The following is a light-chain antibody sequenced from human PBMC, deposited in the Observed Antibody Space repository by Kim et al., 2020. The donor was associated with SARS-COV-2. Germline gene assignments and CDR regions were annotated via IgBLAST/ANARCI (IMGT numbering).Light chain of an antibody. CDR2: ATS. CDR3: QQSHSTPYT. CDR1: RRISSY. Sequence: AAVGDTVTITCRASRRISSYLNWFQQKPGRAPKVLIYATSSLQGGVPSRFSGSGSGTDFTLTISSLQPGDFATYYCQQSHSTPYTFGQGTKLEI. V-gene: IGKV1-39*01. J-gene: IGKJ2*01.